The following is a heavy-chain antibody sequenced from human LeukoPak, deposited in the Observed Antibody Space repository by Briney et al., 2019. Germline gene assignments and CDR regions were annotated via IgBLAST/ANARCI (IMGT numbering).Heavy chain of an antibody. Sequence: SETLSLTCTVSGDTINYYYWSWIRQSPGKGLEWIGYVYYNGSAKYNPSLKSRVTISVDMSKNQFSLKVSSVTAADTAIYYCARKGGHFDYWGQGTLVTVSS. CDR2: VYYNGSA. D-gene: IGHD2-15*01. J-gene: IGHJ4*02. CDR1: GDTINYYY. V-gene: IGHV4-59*01. CDR3: ARKGGHFDY.